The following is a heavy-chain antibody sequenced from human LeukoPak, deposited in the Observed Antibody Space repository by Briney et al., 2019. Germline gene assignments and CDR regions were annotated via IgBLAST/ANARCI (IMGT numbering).Heavy chain of an antibody. J-gene: IGHJ4*02. Sequence: GGSLRLSCEASGFTFKNYAMNWVRQAPGKGLEWVAVISYDGSNKYYADSVKGRFSVSRDHSQNTLFLEMNSLRAEDTAIYYCVKEVIEYYYGSASFHYWGPGTLVTVPS. CDR3: VKEVIEYYYGSASFHY. V-gene: IGHV3-30*18. D-gene: IGHD3-10*01. CDR2: ISYDGSNK. CDR1: GFTFKNYA.